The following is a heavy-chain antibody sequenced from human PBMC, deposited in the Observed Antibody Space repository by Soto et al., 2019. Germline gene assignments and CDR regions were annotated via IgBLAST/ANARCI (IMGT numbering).Heavy chain of an antibody. CDR1: GGTFGSYR. J-gene: IGHJ4*02. Sequence: SLKVSCNASGGTFGSYRINLVRQAPGQGHEWVAGIVPIYRTADYAQKFQGRVTITADESARTSYMELRSLKSQDTAVYYCVRDSGAKLSSSWGQGTLVTVSS. V-gene: IGHV1-69*13. CDR2: IVPIYRTA. D-gene: IGHD6-13*01. CDR3: VRDSGAKLSSS.